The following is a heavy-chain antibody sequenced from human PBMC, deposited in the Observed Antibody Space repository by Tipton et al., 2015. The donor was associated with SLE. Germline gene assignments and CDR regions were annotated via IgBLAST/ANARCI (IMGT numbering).Heavy chain of an antibody. CDR3: ASSVAWDPFDY. CDR1: NDSISSYY. CDR2: IYYRGST. J-gene: IGHJ4*02. D-gene: IGHD1-26*01. V-gene: IGHV4-59*01. Sequence: TLSLTCTISNDSISSYYWTWIRQPPGKGLEWIGYIYYRGSTNYNPSLKSRVTISLDTSKSQFSLRLTSVTTADTAMYYCASSVAWDPFDYWGQGTLVTVSS.